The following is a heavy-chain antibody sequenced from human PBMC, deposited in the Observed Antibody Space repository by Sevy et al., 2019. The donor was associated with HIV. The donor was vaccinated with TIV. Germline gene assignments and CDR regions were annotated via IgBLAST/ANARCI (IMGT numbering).Heavy chain of an antibody. D-gene: IGHD5-18*01. V-gene: IGHV1-2*06. J-gene: IGHJ3*02. Sequence: ASVKVSCKTTGYIFIDYNMHWVRQAPGQGLEWMALINPNRGVTIYAHNFRGRVSVTRDTYMRTAYVEPSGLTSDDTAGYYCVRKDINAARKLLCFDIWGQGTMVTVSS. CDR3: VRKDINAARKLLCFDI. CDR2: INPNRGVT. CDR1: GYIFIDYN.